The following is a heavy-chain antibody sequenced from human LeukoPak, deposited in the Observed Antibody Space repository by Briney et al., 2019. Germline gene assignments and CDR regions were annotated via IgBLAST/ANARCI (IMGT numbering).Heavy chain of an antibody. CDR1: GGSFSGYY. CDR3: ARASSSWYVRYFDY. J-gene: IGHJ4*02. V-gene: IGHV4-34*01. D-gene: IGHD6-13*01. CDR2: INHSGST. Sequence: SETLPLTCAVYGGSFSGYYWSWIRQPPGKGLEWIGEINHSGSTNYNPSLKSRVTISVDTSKNQFSLKLSSVTAADTAVYYCARASSSWYVRYFDYWGQGTLVTVSS.